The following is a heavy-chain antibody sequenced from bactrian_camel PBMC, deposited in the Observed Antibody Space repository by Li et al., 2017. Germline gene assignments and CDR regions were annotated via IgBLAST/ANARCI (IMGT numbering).Heavy chain of an antibody. CDR2: ISASTGQT. CDR3: AADYRRGWSCSVGRQEYNN. V-gene: IGHV3S53*01. CDR1: VHISSMAC. J-gene: IGHJ4*01. Sequence: HVQLVESGGGSVQPGGSLRLSCTSSVHISSMACMGWFRQAPGKEREGVAGISASTGQTFYADSVKGRFTISRDNARNRVYLQMNSLKPEDTATYYCAADYRRGWSCSVGRQEYNNWGQGTQVTVS. D-gene: IGHD1*01.